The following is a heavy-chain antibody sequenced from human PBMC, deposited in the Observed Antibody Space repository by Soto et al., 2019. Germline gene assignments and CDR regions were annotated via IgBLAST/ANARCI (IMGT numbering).Heavy chain of an antibody. CDR2: ISGSGGST. J-gene: IGHJ6*02. CDR3: ATAQYYDFWSGLGGYYYYGMDV. CDR1: GFPFSSYA. Sequence: GGSLRLSCAASGFPFSSYAMSWVRQAPGKGLEWVSAISGSGGSTYYADSVKGRFTISRDNSKNTLYLQMNSLRAEDTAVYYCATAQYYDFWSGLGGYYYYGMDVWGQGTTVTVSS. V-gene: IGHV3-23*01. D-gene: IGHD3-3*01.